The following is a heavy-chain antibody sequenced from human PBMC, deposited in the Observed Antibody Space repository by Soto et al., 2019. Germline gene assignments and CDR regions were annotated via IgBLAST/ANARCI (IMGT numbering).Heavy chain of an antibody. D-gene: IGHD5-18*01. CDR2: ISHDGSNT. CDR3: ARERYSGSDY. CDR1: GFTFKNYG. V-gene: IGHV3-30*03. Sequence: QVQLVESGGGVVQSGRSLRLSCAASGFTFKNYGMQWVRQAPGKGLEWVAFISHDGSNTYYADSVKGRFTISRDNSKNTLYLQMNSLRVEDTAVCYCARERYSGSDYWGQGTLVTVSS. J-gene: IGHJ4*02.